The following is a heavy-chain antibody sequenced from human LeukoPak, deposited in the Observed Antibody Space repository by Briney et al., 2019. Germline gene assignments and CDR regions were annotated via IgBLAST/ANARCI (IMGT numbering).Heavy chain of an antibody. CDR3: ARGRRVAMADDAFDI. Sequence: ASVKVSCKASGYTFTSYAMHWVRQAPGQGLEWMGIINPSGGSTSYTQKFQGRVTMTRDTSTSTVYMELSSLRSEDTAVYYCARGRRVAMADDAFDIWGQGTMVTVSS. V-gene: IGHV1-46*01. CDR1: GYTFTSYA. CDR2: INPSGGST. D-gene: IGHD6-19*01. J-gene: IGHJ3*02.